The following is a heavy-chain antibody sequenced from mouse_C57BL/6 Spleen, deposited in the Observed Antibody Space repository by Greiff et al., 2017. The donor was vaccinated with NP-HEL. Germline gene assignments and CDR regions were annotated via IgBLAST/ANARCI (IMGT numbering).Heavy chain of an antibody. V-gene: IGHV1-82*01. Sequence: QVQLKQSGPELVKPGASVKISCKASGYAFTSSWMNWVKQRPGKGLEWIGRIYPGDGDTNYNGKFKGKATLTADKSSSTAYMQLSSLTSEDSAVYFCALYYDYDEYYFDYWGQGTTLTVSS. CDR2: IYPGDGDT. J-gene: IGHJ2*01. CDR3: ALYYDYDEYYFDY. CDR1: GYAFTSSW. D-gene: IGHD2-4*01.